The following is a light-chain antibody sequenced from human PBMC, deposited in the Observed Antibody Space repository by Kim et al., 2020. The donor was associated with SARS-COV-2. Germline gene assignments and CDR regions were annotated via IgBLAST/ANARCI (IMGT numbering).Light chain of an antibody. CDR1: QSISSY. J-gene: IGKJ2*02. CDR3: QQSYSTPPWT. Sequence: ASVGDRVTITCRASQSISSYLNWYQQKPGKAPKLLIYAASSLQSGLPSRFSGSGSGTDFTLTISSLQPEDFATYYCQQSYSTPPWTFGQGTKLEI. V-gene: IGKV1-39*01. CDR2: AAS.